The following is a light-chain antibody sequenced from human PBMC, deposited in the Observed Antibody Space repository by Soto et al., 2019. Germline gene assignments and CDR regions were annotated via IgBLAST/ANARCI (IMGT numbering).Light chain of an antibody. V-gene: IGLV2-14*01. Sequence: QYVLTQPASVSGSPGQSITISCNGGRSDVGGHNLVSWFQQHPGKAPKFIIYGVSNRPSGISNRFSGSKSGNTASLTISGLQPEDEADYYCSSYTPRFNCVFGGGTKVTVL. CDR3: SSYTPRFNCV. CDR1: RSDVGGHNL. J-gene: IGLJ3*02. CDR2: GVS.